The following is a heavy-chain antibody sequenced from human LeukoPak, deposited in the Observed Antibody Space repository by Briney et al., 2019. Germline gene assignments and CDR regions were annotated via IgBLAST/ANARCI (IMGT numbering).Heavy chain of an antibody. CDR1: GFTFSSYA. CDR2: ISYYRTDK. Sequence: PEASLLLSSAASGFTFSSYAIHWCRRAPPKGLVGGAGISYYRTDKYYADSVKGRFTISIDNSKNTLFLQMIGLRAEDSALYCCARSPYTYGYSAAFDIWGQGTPVTVSS. J-gene: IGHJ3*02. D-gene: IGHD5-18*01. V-gene: IGHV3-30-3*01. CDR3: ARSPYTYGYSAAFDI.